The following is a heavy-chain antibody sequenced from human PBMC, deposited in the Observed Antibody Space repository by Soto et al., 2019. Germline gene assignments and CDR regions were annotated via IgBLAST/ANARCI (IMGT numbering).Heavy chain of an antibody. CDR1: GGSFSDYY. Sequence: QVLLQQWGAGLLKPSETLSLTCAVYGGSFSDYYWSWIRQPPGKGLECIGEINHSGSTNYNPSLRSRVTISVDTAKSQFSLKLSSLTAADTAVYFCARGDFGSGNYWGQGTLVTVSS. D-gene: IGHD3-10*01. J-gene: IGHJ4*02. V-gene: IGHV4-34*01. CDR2: INHSGST. CDR3: ARGDFGSGNY.